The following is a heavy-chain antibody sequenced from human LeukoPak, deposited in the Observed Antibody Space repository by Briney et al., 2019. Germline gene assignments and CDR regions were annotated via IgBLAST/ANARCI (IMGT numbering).Heavy chain of an antibody. D-gene: IGHD3-22*01. V-gene: IGHV3-21*01. Sequence: GGSLRLSCAASGFTFSSYIMNWVRQAPGKGLEWVSSISSSSSYIYYADSVKGRFTISRDNARNSLYLQVNSLRAEDTAVYYCARDGQDYYDSSGYLHYWGQGTLVTVSS. CDR1: GFTFSSYI. J-gene: IGHJ4*02. CDR2: ISSSSSYI. CDR3: ARDGQDYYDSSGYLHY.